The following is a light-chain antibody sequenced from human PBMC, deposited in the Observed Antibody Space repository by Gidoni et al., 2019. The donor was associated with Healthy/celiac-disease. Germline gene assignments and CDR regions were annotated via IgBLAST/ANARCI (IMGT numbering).Light chain of an antibody. V-gene: IGKV3-11*01. J-gene: IGKJ5*01. Sequence: ELVLTQSPATLSLSPGERATLSCRASQSVSSYLAWYQQKPGQAPRLPIYDASNRATGIPARFSGSGSGTDFTLTISSLEPEDFAVYYCQQRSNWPPTFGQGTRLEIK. CDR3: QQRSNWPPT. CDR2: DAS. CDR1: QSVSSY.